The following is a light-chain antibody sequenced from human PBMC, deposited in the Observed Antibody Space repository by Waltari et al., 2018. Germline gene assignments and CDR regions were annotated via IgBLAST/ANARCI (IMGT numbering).Light chain of an antibody. J-gene: IGKJ1*01. Sequence: EIVLTQSPGTLSLSPGERATLSCRASQSVSRYLAWYQQKPGQAPRPLIYDASIRASGIPDRFSGSGSGTDFSLTISRLEPEDFAVYYCQKYGTLPATFGQGTKVQMK. CDR3: QKYGTLPAT. CDR1: QSVSRY. CDR2: DAS. V-gene: IGKV3-20*01.